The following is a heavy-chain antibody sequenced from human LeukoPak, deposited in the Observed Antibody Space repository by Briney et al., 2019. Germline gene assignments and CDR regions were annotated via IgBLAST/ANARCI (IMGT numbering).Heavy chain of an antibody. V-gene: IGHV4-4*07. Sequence: PGGSLRLSCAASGFTFSSYAMSWVRQAPGKGLEWIGRIYTSGDTNYNPSLKSRVTLSVDTSKNQFSLKLTSVTAADTAVYYCARSYYDTNGYLSHFDYWGQGTLVTVSS. CDR2: IYTSGDT. D-gene: IGHD3-22*01. CDR1: GFTFSSYA. J-gene: IGHJ4*02. CDR3: ARSYYDTNGYLSHFDY.